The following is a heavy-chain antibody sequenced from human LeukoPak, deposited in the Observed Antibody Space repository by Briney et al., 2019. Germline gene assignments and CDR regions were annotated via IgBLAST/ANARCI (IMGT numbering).Heavy chain of an antibody. Sequence: GRSLRLSCAASGFTFSSYAMHWVRQAPGKGLEWVAVISYDGSNKYYADSVKGRFTISRDNSKNTLYLQMNSLRAEDTAVYYCARRYCSGGTCYFFDSWGQGTLVTVSS. V-gene: IGHV3-30*14. CDR2: ISYDGSNK. CDR3: ARRYCSGGTCYFFDS. D-gene: IGHD2-15*01. CDR1: GFTFSSYA. J-gene: IGHJ4*02.